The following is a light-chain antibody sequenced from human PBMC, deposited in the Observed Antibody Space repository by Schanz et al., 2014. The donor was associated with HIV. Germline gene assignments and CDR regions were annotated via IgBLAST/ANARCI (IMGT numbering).Light chain of an antibody. CDR2: EVT. Sequence: QSALTQPASVSGSPGQSITISCTGTSSDVGSYNLVSWYQQHPGKAPKFMIYEVTKRPSGVPDRFSGSKSGTSASLAISGLQSEDEADYYCGSCSTTNTCTFGGGTKLTVL. CDR1: SSDVGSYNL. J-gene: IGLJ3*02. CDR3: GSCSTTNTCT. V-gene: IGLV2-14*02.